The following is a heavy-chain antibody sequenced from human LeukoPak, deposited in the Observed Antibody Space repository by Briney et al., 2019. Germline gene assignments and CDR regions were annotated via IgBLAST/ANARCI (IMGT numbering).Heavy chain of an antibody. V-gene: IGHV1-8*01. CDR2: MNPNSGNT. CDR1: GYTFTSYD. J-gene: IGHJ6*02. CDR3: ARAFRRFNGMDV. D-gene: IGHD3-3*01. Sequence: ASVTVSCKASGYTFTSYDINWVRQATGQGLEWMGWMNPNSGNTGYAQKFQGRVTMTRNTSISTAYMELSSLRSEDTAVYYCARAFRRFNGMDVWGQGTTVTVSS.